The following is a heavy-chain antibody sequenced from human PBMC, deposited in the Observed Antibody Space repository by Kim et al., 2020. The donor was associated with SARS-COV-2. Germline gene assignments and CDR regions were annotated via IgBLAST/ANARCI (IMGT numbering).Heavy chain of an antibody. J-gene: IGHJ4*02. CDR2: ISSSGSTI. V-gene: IGHV3-48*03. CDR1: GFTFSSYE. CDR3: ARVGGSAYDILNGYSIGGDY. Sequence: GGSLRLSCAASGFTFSSYEMNWVRQAPGKGLEWVSYISSSGSTIYYADSVKGRFTTSRDNAKNSLYLQMNSLRAEDTAVYYCARVGGSAYDILNGYSIGGDYWGPGTLVTVSS. D-gene: IGHD3-9*01.